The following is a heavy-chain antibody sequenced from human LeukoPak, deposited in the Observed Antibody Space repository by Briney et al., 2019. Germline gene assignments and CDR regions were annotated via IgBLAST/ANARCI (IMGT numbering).Heavy chain of an antibody. V-gene: IGHV1-2*02. Sequence: GASVKVSCKGSGYTFNGYYMHWVRQAPGQGLEWMAWINPNSGATNYAQRFQGRVTVTRDTSISTAYMELSSLESDDTAVYYCVRDLMTTQTWDFDYWGQGTLVSVSS. CDR3: VRDLMTTQTWDFDY. D-gene: IGHD3-16*01. CDR1: GYTFNGYY. J-gene: IGHJ4*02. CDR2: INPNSGAT.